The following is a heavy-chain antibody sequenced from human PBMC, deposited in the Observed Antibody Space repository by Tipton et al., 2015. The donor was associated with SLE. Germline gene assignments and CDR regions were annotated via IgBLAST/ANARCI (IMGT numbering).Heavy chain of an antibody. CDR1: GGSFSGYY. J-gene: IGHJ4*02. V-gene: IGHV4-34*01. Sequence: TLSLTCAVYGGSFSGYYWSWIRQPPGKGLEWIGEINHSGSTNYNPSLKIRVTISVDTSKNKFSLKLSSVTAADTAVYYCARITIFGVVLFDYWGQGTLVTVSS. CDR2: INHSGST. CDR3: ARITIFGVVLFDY. D-gene: IGHD3-3*01.